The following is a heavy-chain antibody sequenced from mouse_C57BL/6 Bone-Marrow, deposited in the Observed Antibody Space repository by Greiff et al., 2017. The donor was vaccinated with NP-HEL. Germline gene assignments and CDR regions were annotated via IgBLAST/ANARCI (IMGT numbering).Heavy chain of an antibody. Sequence: VKLQQSGAELARPGASVKLSCKASGYTFTSYGISWVKQRTGQGLEWIGEIYPRSGNTYYNEKFKGKATLTADKSSSTAYMELRSLTSEDSAVYFCVAASYYYAMDYWGQGTSVTVSS. CDR1: GYTFTSYG. J-gene: IGHJ4*01. V-gene: IGHV1-81*01. CDR2: IYPRSGNT. CDR3: VAASYYYAMDY.